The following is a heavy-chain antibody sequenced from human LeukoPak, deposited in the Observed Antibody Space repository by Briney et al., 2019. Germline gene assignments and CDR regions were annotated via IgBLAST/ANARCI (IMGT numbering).Heavy chain of an antibody. V-gene: IGHV5-10-1*01. D-gene: IGHD1-14*01. CDR2: IDPGDSYT. Sequence: GESLKISCEGSGYSFSNYWISWVRQMPGKGLEWMGTIDPGDSYTNYSPSFQGHATISADKSISTAYLQWSSLKASGTAMYYCARHSGRDSFDYWGQGALVTVSS. CDR3: ARHSGRDSFDY. J-gene: IGHJ4*02. CDR1: GYSFSNYW.